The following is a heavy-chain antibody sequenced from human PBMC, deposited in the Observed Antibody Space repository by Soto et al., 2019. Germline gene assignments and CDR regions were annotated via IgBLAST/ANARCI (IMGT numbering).Heavy chain of an antibody. D-gene: IGHD5-12*01. CDR2: IYYSGST. J-gene: IGHJ6*02. V-gene: IGHV4-59*01. CDR1: GGSISSYY. Sequence: PSETLSLTCTVSGGSISSYYWSWIRQPPGKGLEWIGYIYYSGSTNYNPSLKSRVTISVDTSKNQFSLKLSSVAAADTAVYYCARGRGMATINGYYYYGMDVWGQGTTVTVSS. CDR3: ARGRGMATINGYYYYGMDV.